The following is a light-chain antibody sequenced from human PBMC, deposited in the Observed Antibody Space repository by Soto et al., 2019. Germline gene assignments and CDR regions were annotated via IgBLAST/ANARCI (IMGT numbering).Light chain of an antibody. CDR3: QQYNNCPWT. J-gene: IGKJ1*01. CDR2: GAS. V-gene: IGKV3-15*01. CDR1: QSISDT. Sequence: EIVMTQSPATLSVSPGGRATLSCRASQSISDTLAWYQQKPGQAPRLLIYGASKRATGFPARFSGSGSGTDFNLTISSRQSEDFAVYYCQQYNNCPWTFGQGTKVEIK.